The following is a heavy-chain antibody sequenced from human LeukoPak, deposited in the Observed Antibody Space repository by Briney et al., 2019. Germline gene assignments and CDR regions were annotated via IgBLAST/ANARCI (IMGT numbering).Heavy chain of an antibody. CDR2: ISAYNGNT. CDR1: RYTFTSYG. D-gene: IGHD2/OR15-2a*01. CDR3: ARDRGGYFSMAV. Sequence: VASVKVSCKASRYTFTSYGISWVRQAPGQGLEWVGWISAYNGNTNYAQKLQGRVTMTTDTSTSTAYMELRSLRSDDTAVYYCARDRGGYFSMAVWGKGTTVTVSS. V-gene: IGHV1-18*01. J-gene: IGHJ6*04.